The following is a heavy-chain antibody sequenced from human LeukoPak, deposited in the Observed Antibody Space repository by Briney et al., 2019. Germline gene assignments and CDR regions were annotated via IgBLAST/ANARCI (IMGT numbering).Heavy chain of an antibody. Sequence: SETLSLTCTVSGGSISSYYWSWIRQPPGKGLEWIGYIYYSGSTNYNPSLKSRVTISVDTSKNQFSLKLSSVTAADTAVYYCARQKNYYGSGSYYAYYYMDVWGKGTTVTISS. J-gene: IGHJ6*03. CDR2: IYYSGST. CDR3: ARQKNYYGSGSYYAYYYMDV. V-gene: IGHV4-59*08. CDR1: GGSISSYY. D-gene: IGHD3-10*01.